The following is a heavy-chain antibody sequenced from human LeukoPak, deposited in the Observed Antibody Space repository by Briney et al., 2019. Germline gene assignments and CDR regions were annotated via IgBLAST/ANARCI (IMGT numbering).Heavy chain of an antibody. V-gene: IGHV1-69*13. J-gene: IGHJ6*02. CDR1: GGTFSSFA. CDR2: IIPIFGTA. Sequence: SVKVSCKASGGTFSSFAISWVRQAPGQGLEWMGGIIPIFGTANYAQKFQGRVTITADESTSTAYMELSSLRSEDTAVYYCARRPGTATRLDSYSYGMDVWGQGTTVTVSS. CDR3: ARRPGTATRLDSYSYGMDV. D-gene: IGHD4-17*01.